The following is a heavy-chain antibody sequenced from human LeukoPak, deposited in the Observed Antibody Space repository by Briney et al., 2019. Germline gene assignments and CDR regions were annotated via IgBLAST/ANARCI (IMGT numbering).Heavy chain of an antibody. Sequence: QPGGSLRLSCVASGFTFSSFWMSWVRQAPGKGLEFVANIDQDGSVRNYVDSVKGRFIISRDNAKNSLYLQMDSLRAKDTAVYFCARDPGSSSFDYWGLGTPVTVSS. CDR2: IDQDGSVR. D-gene: IGHD6-13*01. V-gene: IGHV3-7*01. CDR3: ARDPGSSSFDY. J-gene: IGHJ4*02. CDR1: GFTFSSFW.